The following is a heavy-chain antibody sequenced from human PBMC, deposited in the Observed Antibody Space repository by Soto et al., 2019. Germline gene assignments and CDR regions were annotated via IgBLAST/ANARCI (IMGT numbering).Heavy chain of an antibody. CDR3: ARDHHYDSSGYHPFGYYFDY. CDR2: ISYDGSKK. V-gene: IGHV3-30-3*01. D-gene: IGHD3-22*01. CDR1: GFTFSTYA. J-gene: IGHJ4*02. Sequence: GGSLRLSCAASGFTFSTYAMHWVRQAPGKGLESVSLISYDGSKKYYADSVKGRFTISRDSSKNTLYLQMNSLRSEDTAMCYCARDHHYDSSGYHPFGYYFDYWGQGTPVTVSS.